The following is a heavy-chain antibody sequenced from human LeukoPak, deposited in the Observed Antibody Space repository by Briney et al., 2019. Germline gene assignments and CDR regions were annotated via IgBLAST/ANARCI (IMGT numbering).Heavy chain of an antibody. CDR2: ISGSGSSI. V-gene: IGHV3-48*03. CDR3: AKSGRDYYGSGSPPYYFDY. CDR1: GFTFSSYE. D-gene: IGHD3-10*01. J-gene: IGHJ4*02. Sequence: GGSLRLSCVASGFTFSSYEMNWVRQAPGKGLEWVSYISGSGSSIHYADSVKGRFTISRDNAKNSLYLQMNSLRGEDTAVYYCAKSGRDYYGSGSPPYYFDYWGQGTLVTVSS.